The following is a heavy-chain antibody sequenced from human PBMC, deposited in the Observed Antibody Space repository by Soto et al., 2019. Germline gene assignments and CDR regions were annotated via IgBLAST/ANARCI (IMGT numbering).Heavy chain of an antibody. CDR1: GGSISRNY. CDR2: NSYSGST. V-gene: IGHV4-59*01. CDR3: ARDSGRMYYDTWSGYDYGMDV. Sequence: SETLSLTCTVSGGSISRNYWSWIRQPPEKGLEWIGCNSYSGSTNYNPSLKSRVTISVDTSKNQFSLKLSSVTAADTAMYYCARDSGRMYYDTWSGYDYGMDVWGQGTTVTVSS. J-gene: IGHJ6*02. D-gene: IGHD3-3*01.